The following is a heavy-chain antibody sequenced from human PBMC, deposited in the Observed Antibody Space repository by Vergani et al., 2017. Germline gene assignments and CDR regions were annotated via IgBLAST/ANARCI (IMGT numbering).Heavy chain of an antibody. CDR3: ARLNLMDSSGYRY. CDR2: IYYSGST. V-gene: IGHV4-39*01. CDR1: GGSISSSSYY. Sequence: QLQLQESGPGLVKPSETLSLTCTVSGGSISSSSYYWGWIRQPPGKGLEWIGSIYYSGSTYYNPSLKCRVTISVDTSKNQFSLKLSSVTAADTAVYYCARLNLMDSSGYRYWGQGTLVTVSS. D-gene: IGHD3-22*01. J-gene: IGHJ4*02.